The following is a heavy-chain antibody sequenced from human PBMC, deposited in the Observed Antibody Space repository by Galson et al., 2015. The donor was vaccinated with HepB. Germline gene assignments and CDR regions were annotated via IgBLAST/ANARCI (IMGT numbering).Heavy chain of an antibody. J-gene: IGHJ4*02. CDR1: GFTFSSYS. CDR3: ASRGGSGSYYRTQDY. CDR2: ISSSSSYI. Sequence: SLRLSCAASGFTFSSYSMNWVRQAPGKGLEWVSSISSSSSYIYYADSVKGRFTISRDNAKNSLYLQMNSLRAEDTAVYYCASRGGSGSYYRTQDYWGQGTLVTVSS. D-gene: IGHD3-10*01. V-gene: IGHV3-21*01.